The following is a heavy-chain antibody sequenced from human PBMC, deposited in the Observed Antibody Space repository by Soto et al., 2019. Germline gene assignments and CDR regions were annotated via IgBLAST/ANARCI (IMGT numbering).Heavy chain of an antibody. J-gene: IGHJ6*02. CDR3: AKFSPPQCSGGSCYVTGRQNYYYYGMDV. D-gene: IGHD2-15*01. V-gene: IGHV3-23*01. Sequence: GGSLRLSCAASGFTFSSYAMSWVRQAPGKGLEWVSAISGSGGSTYYADSVKGRFTISRDNSKNTLYLQMNSLRAEDTAVYYCAKFSPPQCSGGSCYVTGRQNYYYYGMDVWGQGTTVTVSS. CDR2: ISGSGGST. CDR1: GFTFSSYA.